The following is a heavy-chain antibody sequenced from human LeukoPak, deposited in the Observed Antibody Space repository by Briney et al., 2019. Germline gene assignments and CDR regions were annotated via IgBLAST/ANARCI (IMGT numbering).Heavy chain of an antibody. CDR2: INHSGST. CDR1: GGSFSGYY. Sequence: SETLSLTCAVYGGSFSGYYWSWIRQPPGKGLEWIGEINHSGSTNYNPSLKSRVIISVDTSKNQFSLKLSSVTAADTAVYYCARGRDYGDYWGQGTLVTVSS. CDR3: ARGRDYGDY. J-gene: IGHJ4*02. V-gene: IGHV4-34*01.